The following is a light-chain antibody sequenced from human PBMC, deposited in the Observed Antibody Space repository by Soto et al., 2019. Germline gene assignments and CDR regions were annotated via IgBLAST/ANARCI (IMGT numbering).Light chain of an antibody. CDR2: GVS. V-gene: IGKV1-5*01. J-gene: IGKJ1*01. CDR3: QQYYSYSWT. Sequence: DIQMTQSPSTLSASVGDRVTITCRASQSLTPWLAWYQQKPGKAPKLLIYGVSNLQSGVPSRFSGSGSGTEFTLTISSLQPDDFAIYFCQQYYSYSWTFGQGTKVEI. CDR1: QSLTPW.